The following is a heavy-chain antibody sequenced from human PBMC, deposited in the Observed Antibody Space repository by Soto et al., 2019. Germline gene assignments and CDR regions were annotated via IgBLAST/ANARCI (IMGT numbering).Heavy chain of an antibody. J-gene: IGHJ3*02. Sequence: PGGSLRLCCAASGFTVNNNHMSWVRQAPGKGLEWLSIIYSDGTTYYADSVKGRFTISRDNSKNTLYLQMSSLRAEDTALYYCARDIGGGVRHAFAIWGQGTMVTVSS. D-gene: IGHD3-16*01. CDR2: IYSDGTT. CDR1: GFTVNNNH. V-gene: IGHV3-53*01. CDR3: ARDIGGGVRHAFAI.